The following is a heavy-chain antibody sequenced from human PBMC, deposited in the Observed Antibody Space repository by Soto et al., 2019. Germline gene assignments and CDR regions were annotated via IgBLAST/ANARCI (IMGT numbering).Heavy chain of an antibody. V-gene: IGHV4-59*01. CDR2: IYYSGST. CDR3: ARDLWDGAFDI. CDR1: GGSISSYY. D-gene: IGHD1-26*01. J-gene: IGHJ3*02. Sequence: QVQLQESGPGLVKPSETLSLTCTVSGGSISSYYWSWIRQPPGKGLEWIGYIYYSGSTNYNPSLKSRVTISVDTSKNQFSLKLSSVTAADTAVYYCARDLWDGAFDIWGQGTMVTVSS.